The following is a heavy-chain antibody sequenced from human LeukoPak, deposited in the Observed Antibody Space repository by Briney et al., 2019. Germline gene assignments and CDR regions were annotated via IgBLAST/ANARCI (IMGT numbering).Heavy chain of an antibody. Sequence: PGGSLRLSCAASGFTFSTYSMNWVRQAPGKGLEWVSAISGSGGSTYYADSVKGRFTISRDNSKNTLYLQMNSLRAEDTAVYYCAKDRGVTRYYFDYWGQGTLVTVSS. V-gene: IGHV3-23*01. J-gene: IGHJ4*02. CDR2: ISGSGGST. CDR1: GFTFSTYS. D-gene: IGHD2-21*02. CDR3: AKDRGVTRYYFDY.